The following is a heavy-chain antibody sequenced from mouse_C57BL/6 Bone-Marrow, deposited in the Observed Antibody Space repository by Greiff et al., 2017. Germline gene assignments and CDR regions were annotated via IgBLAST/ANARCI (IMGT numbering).Heavy chain of an antibody. J-gene: IGHJ4*01. CDR3: TTWMVTTYAMDY. D-gene: IGHD2-2*01. V-gene: IGHV14-4*01. CDR1: GFNIKDDY. CDR2: IDPENGDT. Sequence: VQLQQSGAELVRPGASVKLSCTASGFNIKDDYMHWVKQRPDKGREWIGWIDPENGDTEYASKFQGKATITADTASNTAYLQLSSLTSEDTAVYYCTTWMVTTYAMDYWGQGTSVTVSS.